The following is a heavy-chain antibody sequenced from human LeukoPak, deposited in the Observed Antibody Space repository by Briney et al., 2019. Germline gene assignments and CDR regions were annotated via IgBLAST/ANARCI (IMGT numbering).Heavy chain of an antibody. V-gene: IGHV4-59*01. CDR2: ISHTAST. CDR1: GGSMRSYY. D-gene: IGHD5-24*01. CDR3: TREKSPERKTWLQLGAFDV. Sequence: SETLSLTCTVSGGSMRSYYWNWIRQSPGKGLEWIGYISHTASTNYNPSLKSRVTLSIDTSKSQLSFQLTSVTAADTAVYYCTREKSPERKTWLQLGAFDVWGQGTVVTVSS. J-gene: IGHJ3*01.